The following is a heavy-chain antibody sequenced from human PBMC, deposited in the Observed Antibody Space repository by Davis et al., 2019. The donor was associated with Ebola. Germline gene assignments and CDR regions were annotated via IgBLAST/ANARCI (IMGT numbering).Heavy chain of an antibody. CDR2: ISGSSSYI. V-gene: IGHV3-21*01. CDR1: GFTFSIYG. Sequence: GESLKISCAASGFTFSIYGMNWVRQAPGKGLEWVSSISGSSSYIFYADSVKGRFTISRDNTKNTLYLQMSSLRAEDTAVYYCARDLGGVGSHWGQGILVTVSS. J-gene: IGHJ4*02. D-gene: IGHD3-16*01. CDR3: ARDLGGVGSH.